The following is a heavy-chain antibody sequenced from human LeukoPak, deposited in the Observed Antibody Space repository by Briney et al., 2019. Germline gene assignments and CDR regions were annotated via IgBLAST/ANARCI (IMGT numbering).Heavy chain of an antibody. V-gene: IGHV3-30*18. CDR2: ISYDGSNK. Sequence: GGSLGLSCAASGFTFSSYGMHWVRQAPGKGLEWVAVISYDGSNKYYADSVKGRFTISRDNSKNTLYLQMNSLRAEDTAVYYCAKASYGDYVYYYYYGMDVWGQGTTVTVSS. CDR3: AKASYGDYVYYYYYGMDV. CDR1: GFTFSSYG. J-gene: IGHJ6*02. D-gene: IGHD4-17*01.